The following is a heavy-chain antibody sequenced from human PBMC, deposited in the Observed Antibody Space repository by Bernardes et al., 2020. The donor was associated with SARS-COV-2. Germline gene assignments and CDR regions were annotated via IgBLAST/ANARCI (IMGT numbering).Heavy chain of an antibody. CDR1: GFTFSSYW. CDR3: ARDAPRSGP. J-gene: IGHJ5*02. D-gene: IGHD3-10*01. V-gene: IGHV3-74*03. CDR2: IKTDGSGI. Sequence: GGSLRLSCAASGFTFSSYWMHWVRQPPGQGLEWVSHIKTDGSGITYADSVKGRFTISRDNAKNTLYLQMNSLRAEDTAVYYCARDAPRSGPWGQGTLVTVSS.